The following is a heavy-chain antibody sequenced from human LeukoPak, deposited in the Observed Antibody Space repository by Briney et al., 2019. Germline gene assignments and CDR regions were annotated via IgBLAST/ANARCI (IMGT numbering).Heavy chain of an antibody. CDR3: ARENDFWNYGMDV. J-gene: IGHJ6*02. D-gene: IGHD3-3*01. CDR1: GFTFSDYY. CDR2: ISSSGSTI. V-gene: IGHV3-11*01. Sequence: GGSLRLSCAASGFTFSDYYMSWIRRAPGKGLEWVSYISSSGSTIYYADSVKGRFTISRDNAKNSLYLQMNSLRAEDTAVYYCARENDFWNYGMDVWGQGTTVTVSS.